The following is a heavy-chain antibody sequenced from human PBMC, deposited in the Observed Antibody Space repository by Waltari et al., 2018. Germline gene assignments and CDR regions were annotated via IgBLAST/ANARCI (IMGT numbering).Heavy chain of an antibody. J-gene: IGHJ4*02. Sequence: EVQVVESGGGLVQPGGSLRLSGAASGFTFSSYWLRWVRQAPGKGLEWVANKKQDGSEKYYVDSVKGRFTISRDNAKNSLYLQMNSLRAEDTAVYYCVRDLGGNSRWGQGTLVTVSS. V-gene: IGHV3-7*04. CDR3: VRDLGGNSR. D-gene: IGHD2-21*02. CDR2: KKQDGSEK. CDR1: GFTFSSYW.